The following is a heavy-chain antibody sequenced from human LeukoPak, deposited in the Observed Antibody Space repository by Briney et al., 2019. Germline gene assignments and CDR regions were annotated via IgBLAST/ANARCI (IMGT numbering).Heavy chain of an antibody. Sequence: ASVKVSCKASGYTFTSYFMHWVRQAPGQGLEWMGIINPSGGSTNYAQKFQGRVTMTRDMSTSTVYMELSSLRSEDTAVYYCARVLSGPGSYPHDAFDIWGQGTMVTVSS. CDR2: INPSGGST. CDR1: GYTFTSYF. J-gene: IGHJ3*02. CDR3: ARVLSGPGSYPHDAFDI. D-gene: IGHD3-10*01. V-gene: IGHV1-46*01.